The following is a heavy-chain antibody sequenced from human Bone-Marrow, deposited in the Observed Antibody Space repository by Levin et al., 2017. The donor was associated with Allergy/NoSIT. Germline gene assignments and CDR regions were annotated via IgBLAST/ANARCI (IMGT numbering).Heavy chain of an antibody. J-gene: IGHJ6*02. CDR2: ISSSGGST. CDR1: GFTFSTYA. CDR3: AKETPGSGSGGYYYYGMDG. V-gene: IGHV3-23*01. D-gene: IGHD6-19*01. Sequence: GGSLRLSCAASGFTFSTYAMSWVRQAPGKGLEWVSAISSSGGSTYYADSVKGRFTISRDNSKNTLYLQMNSLRAEDTAVYYCAKETPGSGSGGYYYYGMDGRGQGTTVTVSS.